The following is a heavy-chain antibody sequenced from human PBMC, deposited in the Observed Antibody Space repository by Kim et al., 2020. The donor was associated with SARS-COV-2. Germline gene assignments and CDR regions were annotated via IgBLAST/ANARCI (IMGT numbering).Heavy chain of an antibody. D-gene: IGHD4-17*01. CDR2: IKHSGST. J-gene: IGHJ4*02. V-gene: IGHV4-34*01. Sequence: SETLSLTCAVYGGSFSGYYWSWIRQLPGKGLEWIGEIKHSGSTNYNPSLKSRVTISVDTSKNQFSLKLSSVTAAGTAVYYCARGPRVTTYRAKYYFDYWGQGTLVTVSS. CDR1: GGSFSGYY. CDR3: ARGPRVTTYRAKYYFDY.